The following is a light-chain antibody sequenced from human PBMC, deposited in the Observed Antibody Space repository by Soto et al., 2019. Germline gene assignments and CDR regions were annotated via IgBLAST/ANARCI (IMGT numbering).Light chain of an antibody. J-gene: IGKJ1*01. CDR2: DAS. Sequence: DIQMTPSPSALSASVGDSVTITCRASQSISSWLAWCQQKPGKAAKLVIYDASSLESGVPSRFSGSGSGTEFTLTISSLQPDDFATYYCQQYNSYSPTFGPGTKVDIK. CDR1: QSISSW. CDR3: QQYNSYSPT. V-gene: IGKV1-5*01.